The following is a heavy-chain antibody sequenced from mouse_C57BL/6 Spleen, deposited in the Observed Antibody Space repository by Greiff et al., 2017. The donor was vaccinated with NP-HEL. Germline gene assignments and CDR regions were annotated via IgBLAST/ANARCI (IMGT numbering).Heavy chain of an antibody. CDR2: FYPGSGSI. CDR1: GYTFTEYT. Sequence: VQLHQSGAELVKPGASVKLSCKASGYTFTEYTIHWVKQRPGQGLEWIGWFYPGSGSIKYNEKFKGKATLTADKSSSTVYMELSRLTSEDSAVYFCARHASYGSSSYYAMDYWGQGTSVTVSS. CDR3: ARHASYGSSSYYAMDY. D-gene: IGHD1-1*01. V-gene: IGHV1-62-2*01. J-gene: IGHJ4*01.